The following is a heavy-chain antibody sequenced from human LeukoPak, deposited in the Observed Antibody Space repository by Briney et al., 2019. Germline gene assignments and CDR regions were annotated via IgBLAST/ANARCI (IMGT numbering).Heavy chain of an antibody. CDR2: IYYSGST. D-gene: IGHD1-26*01. CDR3: VRGGGIVGAST. J-gene: IGHJ5*02. Sequence: SETLSLTCTVSGGSISSYYWSWIRQPPGKGLEWIGYIYYSGSTNYNPSLKSRVTISVDTSKNQFSLKLSSVTAADTAVYYCVRGGGIVGASTWGQGTLVTVSS. CDR1: GGSISSYY. V-gene: IGHV4-59*01.